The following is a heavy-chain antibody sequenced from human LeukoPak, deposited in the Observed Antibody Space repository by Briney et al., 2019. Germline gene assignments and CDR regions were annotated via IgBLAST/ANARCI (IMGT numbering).Heavy chain of an antibody. CDR1: GFTFSSYA. D-gene: IGHD5-12*01. V-gene: IGHV3-21*01. J-gene: IGHJ5*02. Sequence: GGSLRLSCAASGFTFSSYAMSWVRQAPGKGLEWVSSISSSSSYIYYADSVKGRFTISRDNAKNSLYLQMNSLRAEDTAVYYCAKSGSYSSWNWFDPWGQGTLVTVSS. CDR3: AKSGSYSSWNWFDP. CDR2: ISSSSSYI.